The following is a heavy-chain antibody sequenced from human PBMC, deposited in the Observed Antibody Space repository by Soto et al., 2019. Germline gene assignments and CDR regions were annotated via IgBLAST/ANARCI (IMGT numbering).Heavy chain of an antibody. Sequence: SGTLSLTCTVSGGSVSSGTYSWSWVRQPPGKGLEWIGCFYYNGSTNNNPSLKSRVTISVDTSKNQFSLMLSSVTAADTAVYYCARGYCAHGVCYPSDYWGQGTLVTVSS. D-gene: IGHD2-8*01. CDR1: GGSVSSGTYS. J-gene: IGHJ4*02. CDR2: FYYNGST. V-gene: IGHV4-61*01. CDR3: ARGYCAHGVCYPSDY.